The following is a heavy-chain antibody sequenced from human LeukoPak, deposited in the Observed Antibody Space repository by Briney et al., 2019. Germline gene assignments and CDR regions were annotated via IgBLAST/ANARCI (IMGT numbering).Heavy chain of an antibody. V-gene: IGHV1-46*01. CDR2: INPSGGST. D-gene: IGHD3-22*01. J-gene: IGHJ4*02. CDR1: GYTFTSYY. CDR3: ARRTYYYDSSGFGLDY. Sequence: ASVKVSCKASGYTFTSYYMHWVRQAPGQGLEWMGIINPSGGSTSYAQKFQGRVTMTRDTSTSTVYMELSSLRSEDTAVYYCARRTYYYDSSGFGLDYWGQGTLVTVSS.